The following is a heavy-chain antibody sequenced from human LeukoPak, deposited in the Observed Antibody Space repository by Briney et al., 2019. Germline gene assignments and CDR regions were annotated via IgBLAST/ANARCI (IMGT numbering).Heavy chain of an antibody. D-gene: IGHD3-22*01. Sequence: KPGRSLRLSCAASGFTFSSYSMNWVRQAPGKGLEWVSFISSSSSYIHYADSVKGRFTISRDNAKNSLYLQMNSLRAEDTAVYYCARDFDYYDDSGYQTYYFDYWGQGTLVTVSS. CDR3: ARDFDYYDDSGYQTYYFDY. V-gene: IGHV3-21*04. J-gene: IGHJ4*02. CDR1: GFTFSSYS. CDR2: ISSSSSYI.